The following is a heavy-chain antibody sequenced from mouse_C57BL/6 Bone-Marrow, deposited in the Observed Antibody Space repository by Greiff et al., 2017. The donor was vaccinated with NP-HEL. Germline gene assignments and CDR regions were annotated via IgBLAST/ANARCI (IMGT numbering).Heavy chain of an antibody. D-gene: IGHD2-2*01. Sequence: QVQLKESGAELVRPGASVKLSCKASGYTFTDYYINWVKQRPGQGLEWIARIYPGSGNTYYNEKFKGKATLTAEKSSSTAYMQLSSLTSEDSAVYFCARERLRYYFDYWGQGTTLTVSS. CDR2: IYPGSGNT. J-gene: IGHJ2*01. CDR1: GYTFTDYY. V-gene: IGHV1-76*01. CDR3: ARERLRYYFDY.